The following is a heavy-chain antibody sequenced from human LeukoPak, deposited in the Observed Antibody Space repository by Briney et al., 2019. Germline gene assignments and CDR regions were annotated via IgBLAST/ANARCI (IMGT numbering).Heavy chain of an antibody. J-gene: IGHJ5*02. Sequence: GASVKVSCKASGHTFTGYYMHWVRQAPGQGLEWMGWIKPNSGGTNYAQKFQGRVTMTRDTSISTAYMELSRLRSDDTALYYCARVVTAMVLTWFDPWGQGTLVTVSS. CDR3: ARVVTAMVLTWFDP. CDR1: GHTFTGYY. D-gene: IGHD5-18*01. V-gene: IGHV1-2*02. CDR2: IKPNSGGT.